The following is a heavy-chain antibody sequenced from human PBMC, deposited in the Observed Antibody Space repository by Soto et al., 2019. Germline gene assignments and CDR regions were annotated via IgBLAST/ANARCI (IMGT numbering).Heavy chain of an antibody. D-gene: IGHD4-17*01. V-gene: IGHV4-38-2*02. Sequence: SETLSLTCAVSGYSISLGYYWGWIRQPPGKGLEWIGSIYHSGNTYYNPSLKSRVSISLDTSKNQFSLNLSSVTAADTAMYYCAREGYGDYGKPFDYWGQGTLVTVSS. CDR2: IYHSGNT. J-gene: IGHJ4*02. CDR1: GYSISLGYY. CDR3: AREGYGDYGKPFDY.